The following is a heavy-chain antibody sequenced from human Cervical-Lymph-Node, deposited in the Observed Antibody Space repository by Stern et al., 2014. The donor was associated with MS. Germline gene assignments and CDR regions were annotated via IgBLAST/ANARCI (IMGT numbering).Heavy chain of an antibody. CDR2: ISPMFGRA. D-gene: IGHD3-16*01. CDR1: GGTFSTSV. V-gene: IGHV1-69*01. J-gene: IGHJ4*02. CDR3: ARERDNSYAFDS. Sequence: VQLVESGAEMRKPGASVRVSCKASGGTFSTSVISWLRQAPGQGLEWMGGISPMFGRANYAQKFQGSVTITPDESTSTVYMGLTSLRSEDTGVYYCARERDNSYAFDSWGQGTLLTVSS.